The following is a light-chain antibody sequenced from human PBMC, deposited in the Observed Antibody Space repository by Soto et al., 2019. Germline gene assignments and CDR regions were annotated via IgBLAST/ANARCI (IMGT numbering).Light chain of an antibody. Sequence: EIVLTQSPGTLSLSPGERATLSCRASQSVTSNFLAWYQHTPGQAPRLLIYGASSRAAGIPDRFSGSGSGTDFTLTISRLEPGDFAVYYCQQYGSSPRTFXQGTRMEIK. V-gene: IGKV3-20*01. CDR1: QSVTSNF. CDR3: QQYGSSPRT. CDR2: GAS. J-gene: IGKJ5*01.